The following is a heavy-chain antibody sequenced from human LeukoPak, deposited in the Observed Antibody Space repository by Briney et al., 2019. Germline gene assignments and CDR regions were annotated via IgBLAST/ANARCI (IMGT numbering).Heavy chain of an antibody. V-gene: IGHV3-21*01. Sequence: NSGGSLRLSCAASGFTFSSYSMNWVRRAPGKGLEWVSSISSSSSYIYYADSVKGRFTISRDNAKNSLYLQMNSLRAEDTAVYYCARDDYCSGGSCATAFDYWGQGTLVTVSS. D-gene: IGHD2-15*01. CDR2: ISSSSSYI. J-gene: IGHJ4*02. CDR3: ARDDYCSGGSCATAFDY. CDR1: GFTFSSYS.